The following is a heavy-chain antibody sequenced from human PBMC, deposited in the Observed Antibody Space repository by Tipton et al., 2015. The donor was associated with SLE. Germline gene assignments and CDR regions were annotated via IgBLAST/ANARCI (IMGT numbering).Heavy chain of an antibody. D-gene: IGHD2-15*01. V-gene: IGHV4-4*07. CDR2: IYTSGST. J-gene: IGHJ3*02. Sequence: TLSLTCTVSGTSITSYYWSWIRQPAGKGLEWIGRIYTSGSTNYNPSLKSRVTMSVDTSKNQFSLKLSSVTAADTAVYYCARDRGSLGAFDIWGQGTMVTVSS. CDR1: GTSITSYY. CDR3: ARDRGSLGAFDI.